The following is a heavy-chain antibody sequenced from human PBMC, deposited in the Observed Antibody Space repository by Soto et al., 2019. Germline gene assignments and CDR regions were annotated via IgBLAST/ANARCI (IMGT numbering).Heavy chain of an antibody. CDR3: GRGYYYDSSGYPSFVD. CDR2: IYYSGST. J-gene: IGHJ4*02. Sequence: SETLSLTCTVAGGSISSYYWSWIRQPPGKGLEWIGYIYYSGSTNYNPSLKSRVTISVDTSKNQFSLKLSSVTAADTAVYYCGRGYYYDSSGYPSFVDWGQGTLVTVSS. D-gene: IGHD3-22*01. CDR1: GGSISSYY. V-gene: IGHV4-59*01.